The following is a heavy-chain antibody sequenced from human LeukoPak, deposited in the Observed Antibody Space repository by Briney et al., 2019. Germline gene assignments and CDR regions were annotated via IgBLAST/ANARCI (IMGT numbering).Heavy chain of an antibody. D-gene: IGHD7-27*01. V-gene: IGHV7-4-1*02. Sequence: ASVKVSCKASGGTFSSYAISWVRQAPGQGPEWMGWINTNTGNPTYAQGFTGRFVFSLDTSVSTAYLQSSSLTAEDTAVYYCASDNWGFDAFDIWGQGTMVTVSS. CDR3: ASDNWGFDAFDI. CDR1: GGTFSSYA. J-gene: IGHJ3*02. CDR2: INTNTGNP.